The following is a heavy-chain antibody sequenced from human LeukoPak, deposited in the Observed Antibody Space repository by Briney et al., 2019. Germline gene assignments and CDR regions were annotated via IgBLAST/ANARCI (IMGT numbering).Heavy chain of an antibody. Sequence: SETLSLTCTVSGASIRSYYWTWIRQPAGKGLEWIGRIFTSGNTNYNPSLKSRVTMSVDTSKNQFSLKLTSVTAADTAVYYSARDSPARYDIKVSDAFDIWGQGTMVTVSS. J-gene: IGHJ3*02. D-gene: IGHD3-9*01. CDR3: ARDSPARYDIKVSDAFDI. CDR2: IFTSGNT. CDR1: GASIRSYY. V-gene: IGHV4-4*07.